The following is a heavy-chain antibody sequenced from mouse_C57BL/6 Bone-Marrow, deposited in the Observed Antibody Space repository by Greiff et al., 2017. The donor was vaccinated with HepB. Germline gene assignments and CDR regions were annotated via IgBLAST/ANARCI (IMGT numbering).Heavy chain of an antibody. CDR3: ARSGTGTWFAY. D-gene: IGHD4-1*01. Sequence: EVKLVESGGGLVQPGGSLSLSCAASGFTFTDYYMSWVRQPPGKALEWLGFIRNKANGYTTEYSASVKDRFTISRDNSQSILYLQMNALRAEDSATYYCARSGTGTWFAYWGQGTLVTVSA. V-gene: IGHV7-3*01. J-gene: IGHJ3*01. CDR1: GFTFTDYY. CDR2: IRNKANGYTT.